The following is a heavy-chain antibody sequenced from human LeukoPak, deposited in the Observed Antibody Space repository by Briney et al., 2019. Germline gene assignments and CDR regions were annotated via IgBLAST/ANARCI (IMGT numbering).Heavy chain of an antibody. V-gene: IGHV3-23*01. CDR3: AKDRLDYDILTGYYDY. D-gene: IGHD3-9*01. CDR2: ISGSGGST. Sequence: GGSLRLSCAASGFTVSSIHMSWVRQAPGKWLEWVSAISGSGGSTYYADSVKGRFTISRDNSKNTLYLQMNSLRAEDKAVYYCAKDRLDYDILTGYYDYSGQGTLVTVST. CDR1: GFTVSSIH. J-gene: IGHJ4*02.